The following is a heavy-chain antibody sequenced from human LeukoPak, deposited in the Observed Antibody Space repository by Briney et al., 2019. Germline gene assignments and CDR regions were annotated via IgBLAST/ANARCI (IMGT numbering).Heavy chain of an antibody. CDR1: GYTFTGYY. CDR2: INPNSGGT. Sequence: GASVKVSCKASGYTFTGYYMHWVRQAPGQGLEWMGWINPNSGGTNYAQKFQGRVTMTRDTSISTAYMELSRLRSDDTAVYYCARDVYCSSTSCQDDAFDIWGQGTMVTVSS. V-gene: IGHV1-2*02. D-gene: IGHD2-2*01. CDR3: ARDVYCSSTSCQDDAFDI. J-gene: IGHJ3*02.